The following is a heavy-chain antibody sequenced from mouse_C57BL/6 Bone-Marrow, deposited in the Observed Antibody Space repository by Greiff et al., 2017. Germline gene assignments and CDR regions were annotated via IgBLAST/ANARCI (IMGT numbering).Heavy chain of an antibody. CDR3: AREGTYGSSPPWYAMDY. CDR2: ICPGDGDT. D-gene: IGHD1-1*01. CDR1: GYAFSSSW. J-gene: IGHJ4*01. Sequence: VQLQQSGPELVKPGASVKISCKASGYAFSSSWMNWVKQRPGKGLEWIGRICPGDGDTNYNGKFKGKATLTADKSSSTAYMQLSSLTSEDSAVYFCAREGTYGSSPPWYAMDYWGQGTSVTVSS. V-gene: IGHV1-82*01.